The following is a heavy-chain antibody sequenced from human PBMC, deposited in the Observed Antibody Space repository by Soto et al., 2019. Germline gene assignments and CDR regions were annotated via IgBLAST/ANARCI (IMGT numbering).Heavy chain of an antibody. V-gene: IGHV3-15*01. CDR2: IKSKTDGGTT. J-gene: IGHJ5*02. Sequence: EVHLVESGGGLVEPGGSLRLSCTASGFTFSNAWMTWVRQAPGKGLEWVGRIKSKTDGGTTDYAAPVKGRFTISRDDSKNTMYLQMNSLKTEDTAVYYCTIPRGPMIRPWGQGTMVTVSS. D-gene: IGHD3-22*01. CDR3: TIPRGPMIRP. CDR1: GFTFSNAW.